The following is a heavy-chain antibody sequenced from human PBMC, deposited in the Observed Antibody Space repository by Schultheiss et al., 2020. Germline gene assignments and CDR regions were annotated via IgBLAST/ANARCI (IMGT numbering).Heavy chain of an antibody. V-gene: IGHV3-30*02. CDR1: GFTFSSYG. J-gene: IGHJ4*02. CDR3: AKDSSYGFDY. D-gene: IGHD5-18*01. CDR2: IWYDGSNK. Sequence: GESLKISCAASGFTFSSYGMHWVRQAPGKGLEWVAVIWYDGSNKYYADSVKGRFTISRDNSKNTLYLQMNSLRAEDTAVYYCAKDSSYGFDYWGQGTLVTVSS.